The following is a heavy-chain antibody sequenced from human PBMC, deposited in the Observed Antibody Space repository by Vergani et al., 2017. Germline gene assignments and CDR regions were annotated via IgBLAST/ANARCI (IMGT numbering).Heavy chain of an antibody. CDR1: GFPFDDYS. CDR2: IRWDGGST. Sequence: EVQLVESGGVVVQPGGSLRLSCAASGFPFDDYSMHWVRQAPGWGLELVSLIRWDGGSTYYADSVKGRFTISRDNSRNSLYLQMNSLRTEGTALYYCAKDSFVSSWYVIDYGGQGPLVTVAS. V-gene: IGHV3-43*01. D-gene: IGHD6-13*01. CDR3: AKDSFVSSWYVIDY. J-gene: IGHJ4*02.